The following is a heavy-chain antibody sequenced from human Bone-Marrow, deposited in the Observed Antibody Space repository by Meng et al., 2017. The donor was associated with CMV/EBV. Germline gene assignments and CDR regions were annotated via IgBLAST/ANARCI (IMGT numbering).Heavy chain of an antibody. J-gene: IGHJ6*02. Sequence: SETLSLTCTVSGGSVSSGSYCWSWIRQPPGKGLEWIGYIYYSGSTNYNPSLKSRVTISVDTSKNQFSLKLSSVTAADTAVYYCARGRGNYDFWSGYPYYYGMDVWGQGTTVTLSS. CDR1: GGSVSSGSYC. CDR2: IYYSGST. CDR3: ARGRGNYDFWSGYPYYYGMDV. D-gene: IGHD3-3*01. V-gene: IGHV4-61*01.